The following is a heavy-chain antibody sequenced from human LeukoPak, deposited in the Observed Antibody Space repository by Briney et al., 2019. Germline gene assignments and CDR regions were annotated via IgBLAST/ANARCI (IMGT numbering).Heavy chain of an antibody. J-gene: IGHJ4*02. D-gene: IGHD3-10*01. Sequence: SETLSLTCAVSGGSISSSNWWSWVRRPPGKGLEWIGEIYHSGSTNYNPSLKSRVTISVDKSKNQFSLKLSSVTAADTAVYYCARGSPNMVRGVIYFDYWGQGTLVTVSS. V-gene: IGHV4-4*02. CDR1: GGSISSSNW. CDR3: ARGSPNMVRGVIYFDY. CDR2: IYHSGST.